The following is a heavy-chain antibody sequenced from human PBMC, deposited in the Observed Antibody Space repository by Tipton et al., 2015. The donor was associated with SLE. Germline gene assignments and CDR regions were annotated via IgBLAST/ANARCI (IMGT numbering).Heavy chain of an antibody. CDR3: ARTEYSNYLVYGMDV. D-gene: IGHD4-11*01. J-gene: IGHJ6*02. V-gene: IGHV4-39*07. CDR1: GGSISSSSYY. Sequence: LRLSCTVSGGSISSSSYYWGWIRQPPGKGLEWIGSIYYSGSTYYNPSLKSRVTISVDTSKNQFSLKLSSVTAADTAVYYCARTEYSNYLVYGMDVWGQGTTVTVSS. CDR2: IYYSGST.